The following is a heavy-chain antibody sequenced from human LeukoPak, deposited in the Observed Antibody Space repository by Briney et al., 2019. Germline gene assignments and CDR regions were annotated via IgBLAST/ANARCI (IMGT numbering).Heavy chain of an antibody. Sequence: GGSLRLSCTVSGFTVSSNSMSWVRQAPGKGLEWVSVITSSGGTTYYTDSVKGRFTISRDSSKNTLYPQMNSLRADDSAVYYCAACGGGSCYPGYYYMDVWGKGTTVTVSS. J-gene: IGHJ6*03. D-gene: IGHD2-15*01. CDR2: ITSSGGTT. V-gene: IGHV3-53*01. CDR1: GFTVSSNS. CDR3: AACGGGSCYPGYYYMDV.